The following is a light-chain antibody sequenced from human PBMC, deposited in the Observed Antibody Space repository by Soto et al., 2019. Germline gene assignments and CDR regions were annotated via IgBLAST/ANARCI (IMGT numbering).Light chain of an antibody. CDR3: QQYNNWPQT. CDR1: QSVNRN. J-gene: IGKJ1*01. V-gene: IGKV3-15*01. CDR2: GPS. Sequence: MTQSPATLSVSPGERASLSCRASQSVNRNLAWYQQKPGQAPRLLIFGPSTRATGVPGRFSGSGSGTEFTLTISSLQSEDFAVYYCQQYNNWPQTFGQGTKVDIK.